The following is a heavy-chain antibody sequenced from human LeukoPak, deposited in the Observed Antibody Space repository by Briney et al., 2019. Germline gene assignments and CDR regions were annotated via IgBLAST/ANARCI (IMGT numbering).Heavy chain of an antibody. D-gene: IGHD3-10*01. CDR1: GESFSGYY. V-gene: IGHV4-34*01. J-gene: IGHJ4*02. CDR2: NNHSGST. Sequence: SETLSLTCAVYGESFSGYYWSWIRQPPGKGLEWIWENNHSGSTNYNPSLKSRVTISVGTSKNQFSLKLSSVTAADTAVYYCARGHITMVRGVIHDYWGQGTLVTVSS. CDR3: ARGHITMVRGVIHDY.